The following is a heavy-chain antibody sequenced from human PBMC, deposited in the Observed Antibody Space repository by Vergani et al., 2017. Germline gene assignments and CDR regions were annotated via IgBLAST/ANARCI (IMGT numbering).Heavy chain of an antibody. D-gene: IGHD3-10*01. J-gene: IGHJ5*02. CDR1: GGSFSGYY. V-gene: IGHV4-34*01. CDR3: TPGFGELLNNWFDP. CDR2: INHSGST. Sequence: QVQLQQWGAGLLKPSETLSLTCAVYGGSFSGYYWSWIRQPPGKGLEWIGEINHSGSTNYHPSLKSRVTISVDTSKNQFSLKLSSVTAAYTAVYYCTPGFGELLNNWFDPWGQGTLVTVSS.